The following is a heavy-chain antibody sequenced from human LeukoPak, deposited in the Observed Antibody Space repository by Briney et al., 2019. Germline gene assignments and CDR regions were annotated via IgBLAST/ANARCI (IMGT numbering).Heavy chain of an antibody. V-gene: IGHV3-7*04. J-gene: IGHJ4*02. CDR2: VKHVGGEQ. CDR3: ARDLTVVTPGVEY. CDR1: GFTFSSYW. D-gene: IGHD4-23*01. Sequence: PGGPLRLSCAAPGFTFSSYWMSWVRQAPGKGRKWGARVKHVGGEQNYVDSVTARFTISRDNAKNSLYLQMSGLGAEDPAVYCCARDLTVVTPGVEYWGEGALVSVSS.